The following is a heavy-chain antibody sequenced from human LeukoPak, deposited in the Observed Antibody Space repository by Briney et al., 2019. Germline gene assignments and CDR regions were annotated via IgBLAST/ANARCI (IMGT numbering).Heavy chain of an antibody. CDR1: GGTFSSYA. CDR3: AGDIGYCSGGSCYVPFDP. CDR2: IIPILGIA. J-gene: IGHJ5*02. V-gene: IGHV1-69*04. Sequence: SVKVSCKASGGTFSSYAISWVRQAPGQGLEWMGRIIPILGIANYAQKFQGRVTITADKSTSTAYMELSSLRSEDTAVYYCAGDIGYCSGGSCYVPFDPWGQGTLVTVSS. D-gene: IGHD2-15*01.